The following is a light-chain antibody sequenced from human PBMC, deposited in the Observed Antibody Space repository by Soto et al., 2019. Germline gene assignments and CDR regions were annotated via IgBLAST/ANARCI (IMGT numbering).Light chain of an antibody. CDR2: GAS. Sequence: EMVMTQSPATLSVSPGERVTLSCRASQSVSGHLAWYQQKRGQAPRLLIYGASTRATGIPARFSGSGSGTEFTLTINGLQSEDFAVYYCQHYNNWPPWTFGQGTNVDIK. CDR1: QSVSGH. J-gene: IGKJ1*01. V-gene: IGKV3-15*01. CDR3: QHYNNWPPWT.